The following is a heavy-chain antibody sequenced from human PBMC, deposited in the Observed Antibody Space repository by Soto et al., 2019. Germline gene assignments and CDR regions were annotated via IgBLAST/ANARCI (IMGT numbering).Heavy chain of an antibody. Sequence: QVQLVESGGGVVQPGRSLRLSCAASGFTFSSYAMHWGRQAPGKGLEWVAVISYDGSNKYYADSVKGRFTISRDNSKNTLYLQMNSLRAEDTAVYYCASHRLSSDGTPPIDYWGQGTLVTVSS. CDR3: ASHRLSSDGTPPIDY. CDR1: GFTFSSYA. CDR2: ISYDGSNK. V-gene: IGHV3-30*14. J-gene: IGHJ4*02. D-gene: IGHD6-13*01.